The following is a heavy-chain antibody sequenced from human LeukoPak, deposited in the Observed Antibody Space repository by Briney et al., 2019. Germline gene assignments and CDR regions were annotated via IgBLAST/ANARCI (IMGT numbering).Heavy chain of an antibody. D-gene: IGHD5-18*01. CDR2: ISSSGSTI. J-gene: IGHJ1*01. V-gene: IGHV3-11*01. Sequence: GGSLRLSCAASGFTFSDYYMSWIRQAPGKGLEWVSYISSSGSTIYYADSVKGRFTISRDNAKNSLYLQMNSLRAEDTAVYYCARDKIRWGYSCQNEGYFQHWGQGTLVTVSS. CDR1: GFTFSDYY. CDR3: ARDKIRWGYSCQNEGYFQH.